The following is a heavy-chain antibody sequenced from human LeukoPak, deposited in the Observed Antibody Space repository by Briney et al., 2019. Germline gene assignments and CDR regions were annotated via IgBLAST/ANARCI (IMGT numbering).Heavy chain of an antibody. V-gene: IGHV3-48*04. J-gene: IGHJ4*02. D-gene: IGHD3-22*01. CDR2: ISSSGSTI. CDR1: GLTFSTYT. CDR3: ARESGHDSSGYYYDY. Sequence: GGSLRLSCAASGLTFSTYTMNWVRQAPGKGLEWVSYISSSGSTIYYADSVKGRFTISRDNAKNSLYLQMNSLRAEDTAVYYCARESGHDSSGYYYDYWGQGTLVTVSS.